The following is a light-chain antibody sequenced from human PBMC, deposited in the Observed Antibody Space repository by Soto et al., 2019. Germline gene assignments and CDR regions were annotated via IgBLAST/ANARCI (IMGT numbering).Light chain of an antibody. CDR2: EGS. J-gene: IGLJ1*01. V-gene: IGLV2-23*01. CDR3: CSYAGTGTYV. Sequence: QSALTHPASVSGSPGQSITISCTGTSSDVGSYNLVSWYQQHPGKAPKLMIYEGSKRPSGVSNRFSGSKSGNTASLTISGLQAEDEADYYCCSYAGTGTYVFGTGTKVTVL. CDR1: SSDVGSYNL.